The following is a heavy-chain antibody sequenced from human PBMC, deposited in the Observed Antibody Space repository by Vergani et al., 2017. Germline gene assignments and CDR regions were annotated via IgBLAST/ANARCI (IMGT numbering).Heavy chain of an antibody. CDR3: ARSNVRRNPPDYFDN. D-gene: IGHD1-14*01. Sequence: QVQLQESGPGLVRPSETLSLTCTVSGGSLSGYYWNWLRQTPGEGLEWIGDVEDSGYFNYNPSLKTRVSMSSDTSNNQFSLMLSAVTVADTAVYYFARSNVRRNPPDYFDNWGQGTLVTVSS. CDR1: GGSLSGYY. CDR2: VEDSGYF. J-gene: IGHJ4*02. V-gene: IGHV4-59*01.